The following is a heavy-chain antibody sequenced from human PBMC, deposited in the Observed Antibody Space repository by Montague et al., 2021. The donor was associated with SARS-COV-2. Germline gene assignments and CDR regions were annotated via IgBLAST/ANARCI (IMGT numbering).Heavy chain of an antibody. Sequence: SLRLSCAASGFTFNTYAMSWVRQAPGKGLEWVSTISSSGESTYYTDSGKGRFTISRDSSKNTLYLQMSSLGADDTAVYYCAKSRFQLMLDDFDMWGQGTMVTVSS. CDR2: ISSSGEST. J-gene: IGHJ3*02. CDR3: AKSRFQLMLDDFDM. D-gene: IGHD2-2*01. V-gene: IGHV3-23*01. CDR1: GFTFNTYA.